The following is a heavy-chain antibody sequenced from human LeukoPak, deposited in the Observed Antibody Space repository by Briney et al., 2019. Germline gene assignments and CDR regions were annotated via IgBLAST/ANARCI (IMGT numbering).Heavy chain of an antibody. CDR1: GYNFAAYY. Sequence: GASVKVSCKASGYNFAAYYIHWVRQAPGQGLEWMGWINPNSGGTNYAQKFQGRVTMTRDTSISTAYMELSRLRSDDTAVYYCARDWDSSGYYFDAFDIWGQGTMVTVSS. J-gene: IGHJ3*02. CDR2: INPNSGGT. V-gene: IGHV1-2*02. D-gene: IGHD3-22*01. CDR3: ARDWDSSGYYFDAFDI.